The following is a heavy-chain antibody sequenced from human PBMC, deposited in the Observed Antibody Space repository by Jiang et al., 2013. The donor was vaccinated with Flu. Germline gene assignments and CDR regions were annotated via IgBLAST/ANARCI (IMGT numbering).Heavy chain of an antibody. CDR2: TYYRSKWYN. V-gene: IGHV6-1*01. CDR3: GSEDSSGWSQT. CDR1: GDSVSSTSAV. D-gene: IGHD6-19*01. Sequence: GSGLVKPSQTLSLTCVISGDSVSSTSAVWNWIRQSPSRGLEWLGRTYYRSKWYNDYAVSVKSRITINPDTSKNQFSLQLNSVTPEDTAVYYCGSEDSSGWSQTWGQGTLVTVSS. J-gene: IGHJ5*02.